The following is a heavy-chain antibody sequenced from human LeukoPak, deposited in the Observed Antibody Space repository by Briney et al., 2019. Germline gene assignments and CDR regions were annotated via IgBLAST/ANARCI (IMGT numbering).Heavy chain of an antibody. CDR2: ISYDGTET. D-gene: IGHD3-3*01. J-gene: IGHJ4*02. V-gene: IGHV3-30*03. CDR3: ARDREAYYDFWSGYYTGWYFDY. CDR1: GFTFSTYA. Sequence: GGSLRLSCVASGFTFSTYAMHWVRQAPGRGLEWMAAISYDGTETYYAGSVKGRFTISRDNAKNSLYLQMNSLRAEDTAVYYCARDREAYYDFWSGYYTGWYFDYWGQGTLVTVSS.